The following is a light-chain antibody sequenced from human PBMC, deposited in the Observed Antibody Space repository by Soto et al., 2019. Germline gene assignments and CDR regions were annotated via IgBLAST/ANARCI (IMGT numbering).Light chain of an antibody. CDR1: QDVSND. V-gene: IGKV1-17*02. J-gene: IGKJ1*01. Sequence: DIQMTQSPPSLSASVGDRVTITCRASQDVSNDLGWFQQKPGKAPKRLIFGASNLESGVPSRFSGTGSGTEFILTTTNLQPEDFATYYCLQHTYIWSFGQGTKV. CDR2: GAS. CDR3: LQHTYIWS.